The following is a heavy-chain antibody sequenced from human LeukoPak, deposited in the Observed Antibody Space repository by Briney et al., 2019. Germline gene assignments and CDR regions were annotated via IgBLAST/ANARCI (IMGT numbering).Heavy chain of an antibody. CDR2: IYWDDDK. V-gene: IGHV2-5*02. Sequence: SGPTLVNPTQTLTLTCTFSGFSLSTRSVAVGWIRQPPGKPLEWLALIYWDDDKRYSPSLKSGLAITKDTSNSQVVLTMTNMDPVDTATYFCARGPVFDYWGQGTLVTVSS. CDR3: ARGPVFDY. D-gene: IGHD1-14*01. CDR1: GFSLSTRSVA. J-gene: IGHJ4*02.